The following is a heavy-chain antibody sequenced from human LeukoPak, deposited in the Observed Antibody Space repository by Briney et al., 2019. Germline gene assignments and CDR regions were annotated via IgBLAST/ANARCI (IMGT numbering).Heavy chain of an antibody. J-gene: IGHJ4*02. V-gene: IGHV3-20*04. CDR1: GFTLDDYA. Sequence: RGSLTLSCAASGFTLDDYAMSWVRQGPGKGLEWVSGISWIGSSTVHADSVKGRFTISRDNARNSLYLQMNSLRAEDTAFYYCARVLRHFDWSPFDYWGQGILVTVSS. D-gene: IGHD3-9*01. CDR3: ARVLRHFDWSPFDY. CDR2: ISWIGSST.